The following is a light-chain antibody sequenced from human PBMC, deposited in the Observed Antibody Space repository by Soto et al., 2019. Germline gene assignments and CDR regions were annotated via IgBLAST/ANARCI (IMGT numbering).Light chain of an antibody. CDR1: QSVSSY. CDR3: QQRSNWPT. CDR2: DAS. Sequence: ENFLTQSPAPPSFFPGGKDAPSSRASQSVSSYLAWYQQKPGQAPRLLIYDASNRATGIPARFSGSGSGTDFTLTNSSLEPEDFAVYYCQQRSNWPTFGQGTKVDIK. J-gene: IGKJ1*01. V-gene: IGKV3-11*01.